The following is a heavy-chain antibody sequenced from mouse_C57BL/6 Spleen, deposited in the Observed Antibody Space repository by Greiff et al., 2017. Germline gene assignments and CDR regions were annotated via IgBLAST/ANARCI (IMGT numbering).Heavy chain of an antibody. CDR2: INPGSGGT. Sequence: VQLQQSGAELVRPGTSVKVSCKASGYAFTNYLIEWVKQRPGQGLEWIGVINPGSGGTNYNEKFKGKATLTADKSSSTAYMPLSSLTSEDSAVYFCARKFYDGYYVPFAYWGQGTLVTVSA. J-gene: IGHJ3*01. CDR3: ARKFYDGYYVPFAY. CDR1: GYAFTNYL. V-gene: IGHV1-54*01. D-gene: IGHD2-3*01.